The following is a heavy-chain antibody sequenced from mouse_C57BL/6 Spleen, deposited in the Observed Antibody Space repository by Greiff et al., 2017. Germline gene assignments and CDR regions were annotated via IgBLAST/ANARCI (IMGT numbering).Heavy chain of an antibody. CDR2: IYPGDGDT. Sequence: QVQLQQSGPELVKPGASVKISCKASGYAFSSSWMNWVKQRPGKGLEWIGRIYPGDGDTNYNGKFKGKATLTAEKSSSTACMQLSSLTSEDSAVYFCARGPSYYGSSYGGYFDVWGTGTTVTVSS. V-gene: IGHV1-82*01. CDR3: ARGPSYYGSSYGGYFDV. CDR1: GYAFSSSW. J-gene: IGHJ1*03. D-gene: IGHD1-1*01.